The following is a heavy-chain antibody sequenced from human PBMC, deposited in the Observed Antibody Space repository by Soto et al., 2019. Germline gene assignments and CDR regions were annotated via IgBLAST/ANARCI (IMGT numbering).Heavy chain of an antibody. Sequence: QVQLQEWGPGLVKAPQTLSLTCNVSGASVSSGDYYWSWIRQPPGKGLEWIGYISHSGSTYSNPSLRSRLAMSLDTSKNQFSLQVRSVTAADTAVYFCARDRVAVAVGDAWGPGTLVTVSS. CDR1: GASVSSGDYY. CDR2: ISHSGST. CDR3: ARDRVAVAVGDA. J-gene: IGHJ5*02. V-gene: IGHV4-30-4*01. D-gene: IGHD2-15*01.